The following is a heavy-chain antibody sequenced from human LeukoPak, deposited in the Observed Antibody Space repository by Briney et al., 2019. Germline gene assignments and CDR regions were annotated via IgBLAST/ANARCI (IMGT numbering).Heavy chain of an antibody. CDR2: IYYSGST. D-gene: IGHD5-18*01. CDR3: ARASVDTAMVGYFDY. V-gene: IGHV4-39*07. J-gene: IGHJ4*02. CDR1: GGSISSYY. Sequence: SETLSLTCTVSGGSISSYYWGWIRQPPGKGLEWIGSIYYSGSTYYNPSLKSRVTISVDTSKNQFSLKLSSVTAADTAVYYCARASVDTAMVGYFDYWGQGTLVTVSS.